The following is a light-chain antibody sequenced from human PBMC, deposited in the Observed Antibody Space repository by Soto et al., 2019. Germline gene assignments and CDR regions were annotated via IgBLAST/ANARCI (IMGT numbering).Light chain of an antibody. CDR3: ASFDDSLTVVV. Sequence: QSVLTQPPSASGTPGQRVTISCSGSSSDIGTNTANWYQRLPGTAPKLLIYCNDQRPSGVPDRCSGSKSGTSASLAISGPLAEDEADYYCASFDDSLTVVVFGGGA. CDR1: SSDIGTNT. CDR2: CND. J-gene: IGLJ2*01. V-gene: IGLV1-44*01.